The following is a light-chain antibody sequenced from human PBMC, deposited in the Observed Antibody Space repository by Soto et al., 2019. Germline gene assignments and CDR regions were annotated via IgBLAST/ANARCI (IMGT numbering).Light chain of an antibody. V-gene: IGLV1-47*01. CDR3: AAWDDSLSGVI. J-gene: IGLJ2*01. Sequence: QSVLTQPPSASGTPGQRVTISCSGSSSNIGSNYVYWYQQLPGTAPKLLIYRNNQRPSGVPDRFSGSQSGTAASLAISGRRSEDEADYSCAAWDDSLSGVIFAGGTKLTVL. CDR2: RNN. CDR1: SSNIGSNY.